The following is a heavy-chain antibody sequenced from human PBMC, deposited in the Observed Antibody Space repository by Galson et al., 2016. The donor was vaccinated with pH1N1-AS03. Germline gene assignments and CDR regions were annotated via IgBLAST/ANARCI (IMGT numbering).Heavy chain of an antibody. CDR1: GFTFSKFE. CDR2: IYSGGTT. CDR3: VRSDYEDVDLQGFYFDY. V-gene: IGHV3-53*01. D-gene: IGHD4/OR15-4a*01. Sequence: SLRLSCAASGFTFSKFEMNWVRQAPGKGLEWVSTIYSGGTTYYAVSVKGRFTISRDNMKNTLSLQMSSLTAEDTAVYYCVRSDYEDVDLQGFYFDYWGQGTLVTVSS. J-gene: IGHJ4*02.